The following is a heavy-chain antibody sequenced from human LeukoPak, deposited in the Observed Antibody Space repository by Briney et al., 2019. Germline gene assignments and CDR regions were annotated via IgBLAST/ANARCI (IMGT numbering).Heavy chain of an antibody. V-gene: IGHV4-61*02. CDR1: GGSISTDGYY. CDR2: IYFSGST. CDR3: ARHSPSYSRIDY. J-gene: IGHJ4*02. D-gene: IGHD4-11*01. Sequence: PSQTLSLTCTVSGGSISTDGYYWSWIRLPAGKGLEWIGRIYFSGSTSYNPSLKSRVTISADTSKNQLSLKLSSVTAADTAVYYCARHSPSYSRIDYWGQGTLVTVSS.